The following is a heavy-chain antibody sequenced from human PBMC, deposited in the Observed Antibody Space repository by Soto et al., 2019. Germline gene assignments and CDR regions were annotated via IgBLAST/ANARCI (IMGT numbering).Heavy chain of an antibody. D-gene: IGHD2-21*02. Sequence: QVQLMQSGAEVKKPRASVKVSCKASGDTFTDYYIHWVRQAPGQGLEWMGTVNPSGGHTTYAQHFLGRVTMTRDTSTSTLYMELTSLTSDDTAIYYCARGGHVVVVTAALDYWGQGTLVTVSS. CDR1: GDTFTDYY. V-gene: IGHV1-46*01. CDR3: ARGGHVVVVTAALDY. CDR2: VNPSGGHT. J-gene: IGHJ4*02.